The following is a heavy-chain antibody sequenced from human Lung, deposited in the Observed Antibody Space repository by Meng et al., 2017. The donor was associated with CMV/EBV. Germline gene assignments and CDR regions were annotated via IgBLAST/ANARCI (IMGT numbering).Heavy chain of an antibody. CDR3: AKSSDNGWSS. CDR1: GYSFSGFY. J-gene: IGHJ4*01. V-gene: IGHV1-2*06. Sequence: VQPVQSGAEVKRPGASVKISCQASGYSFSGFYLNWARQAPGHGLEWLGRVNPISDDTHPAQKFEGRITVTRGATINTAFMELTRLRPDDTAVYYCAKSSDNGWSSWGPGTLVTVSS. D-gene: IGHD6-19*01. CDR2: VNPISDDT.